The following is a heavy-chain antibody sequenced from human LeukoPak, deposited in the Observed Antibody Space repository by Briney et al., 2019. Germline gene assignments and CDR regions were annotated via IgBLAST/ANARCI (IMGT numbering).Heavy chain of an antibody. V-gene: IGHV3-74*01. CDR3: VRDGEYSHGIDFDY. D-gene: IGHD5-18*01. Sequence: PGGSVRLSCAASGFTLSNSWMHWVRQAPGKGLVWVSRTNGDGSDTSYADSVKGRFTISRDSATNTLYLQMNSLRAEDTAIYYCVRDGEYSHGIDFDYWGQGTLVTVSP. CDR2: TNGDGSDT. CDR1: GFTLSNSW. J-gene: IGHJ4*02.